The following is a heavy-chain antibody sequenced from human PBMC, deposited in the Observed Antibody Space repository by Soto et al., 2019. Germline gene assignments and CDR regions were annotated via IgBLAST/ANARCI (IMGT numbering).Heavy chain of an antibody. D-gene: IGHD2-21*01. CDR2: ISGGGDAT. J-gene: IGHJ2*01. V-gene: IGHV3-23*01. Sequence: EVQLLESGGDSVQPGGSVRLSCAGSGFTFINYAMNWVRKAPGKGLEWVSTISGGGDATFFADSVRGRFSFSRDNSKNTVTLQMNSLGVDDTAVYYCAIKVVVSTSRPDYWYFDLWGRGTLVTVSS. CDR1: GFTFINYA. CDR3: AIKVVVSTSRPDYWYFDL.